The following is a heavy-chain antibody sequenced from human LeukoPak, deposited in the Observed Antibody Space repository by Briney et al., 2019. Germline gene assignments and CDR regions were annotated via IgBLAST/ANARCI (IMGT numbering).Heavy chain of an antibody. Sequence: PGGSLRLSCAASGFTFSNAWMSWVRQAPGKGLEWVGRIKSKTDGGTTDYAAPVKGRFTISRDNSKNTLYLQMNSLKAEDTGVYYCAKDSLPRLRTPYFFDYWGQGTLVTVSS. CDR1: GFTFSNAW. CDR2: IKSKTDGGTT. D-gene: IGHD3-16*01. V-gene: IGHV3-15*01. CDR3: AKDSLPRLRTPYFFDY. J-gene: IGHJ4*02.